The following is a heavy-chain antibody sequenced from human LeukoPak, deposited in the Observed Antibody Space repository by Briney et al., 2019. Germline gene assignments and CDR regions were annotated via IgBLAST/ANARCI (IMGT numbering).Heavy chain of an antibody. CDR3: AREGRPIRTDGSLEF. J-gene: IGHJ4*02. CDR1: GFTFSSYG. D-gene: IGHD3-10*01. Sequence: GGSLRLSCAASGFTFSSYGMHWVRQAPGKGLEWVAVIWYDGSNKYYADSVKGRFTISRDNSKNTLYLQMNSLRSDDTAVYFCAREGRPIRTDGSLEFWGQGTLVTVSS. V-gene: IGHV3-33*01. CDR2: IWYDGSNK.